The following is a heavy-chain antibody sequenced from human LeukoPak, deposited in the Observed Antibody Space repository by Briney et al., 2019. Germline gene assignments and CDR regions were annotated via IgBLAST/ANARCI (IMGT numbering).Heavy chain of an antibody. D-gene: IGHD4-11*01. CDR2: ISDSGGIT. Sequence: QSGGSLRLSCAASGFTFSSYSMSWVRQAPGKGLQWVSVISDSGGITYYADSVQGRFAISRDNSKNTLYLQMNSLRAEDTAIYYCAKDPHSASEGIGYWGQGTLVTVSS. J-gene: IGHJ4*02. V-gene: IGHV3-23*01. CDR1: GFTFSSYS. CDR3: AKDPHSASEGIGY.